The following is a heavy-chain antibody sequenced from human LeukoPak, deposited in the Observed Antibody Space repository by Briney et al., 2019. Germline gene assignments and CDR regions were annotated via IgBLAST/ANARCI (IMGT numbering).Heavy chain of an antibody. CDR3: ARRSAAISGDAFDI. CDR2: ISSSSSTI. V-gene: IGHV3-48*01. CDR1: GFTFSSYS. J-gene: IGHJ3*02. Sequence: PGGSLRLSCAASGFTFSSYSMNWVRQAPGKGLEWVSYISSSSSTIYYADSVKGRFTISRDNAKNSLYLQMNSLRAEDTAVYYCARRSAAISGDAFDIWGQGTMVTVCS. D-gene: IGHD2-2*02.